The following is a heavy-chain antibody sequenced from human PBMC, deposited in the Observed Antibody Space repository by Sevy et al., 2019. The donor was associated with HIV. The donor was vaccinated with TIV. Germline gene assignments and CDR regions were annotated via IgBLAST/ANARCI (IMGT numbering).Heavy chain of an antibody. CDR1: GYTFTGYY. V-gene: IGHV1-2*02. D-gene: IGHD3-10*01. CDR3: AREPNAAITMVRGVKGWFDP. CDR2: INPNSGGT. J-gene: IGHJ5*02. Sequence: ASVKGSCKATGYTFTGYYMHWVRQAPGQGLEWMGWINPNSGGTNYAQKFQGRVTMTRDTSISTAYMELSRLRSDDTAVYYCAREPNAAITMVRGVKGWFDPWGQGTLVTVSS.